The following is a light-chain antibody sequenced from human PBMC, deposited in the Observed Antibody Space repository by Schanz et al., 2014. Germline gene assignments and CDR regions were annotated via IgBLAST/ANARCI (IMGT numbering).Light chain of an antibody. V-gene: IGLV2-14*02. Sequence: QSALTQPASVSGSPGQSVTISCTGISSDVGSYKLVSWYQQHPGKAPKLMIYEATKRPSGVSDRFSGSKSGNTASLTISGLQAEDEANYYCSSYTSDSAWVFGGGTKLTVL. CDR3: SSYTSDSAWV. CDR1: SSDVGSYKL. J-gene: IGLJ3*02. CDR2: EAT.